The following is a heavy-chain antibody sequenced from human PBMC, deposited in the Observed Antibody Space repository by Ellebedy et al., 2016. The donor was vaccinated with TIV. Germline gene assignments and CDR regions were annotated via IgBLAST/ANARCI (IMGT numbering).Heavy chain of an antibody. CDR3: ARAPGIAAAGRGEGAFDI. Sequence: SVKVSXXASGGTFSSYAISWVRQAPGQGLEWMGGIIPIFGTANYAQKFQGRVTITADESTSTAYMELSSLRSEDTAVYYCARAPGIAAAGRGEGAFDIWGQGTMVTVSS. D-gene: IGHD6-13*01. V-gene: IGHV1-69*13. CDR2: IIPIFGTA. J-gene: IGHJ3*02. CDR1: GGTFSSYA.